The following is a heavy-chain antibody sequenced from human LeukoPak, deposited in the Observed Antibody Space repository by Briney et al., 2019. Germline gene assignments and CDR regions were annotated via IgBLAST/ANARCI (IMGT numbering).Heavy chain of an antibody. CDR3: AREVGQWDLPYSDY. Sequence: RRASVKVSCKASGGTFSSYAISWVRQAPGQGLEWMGWTSAHNGNTNYAQKVQGRVTMATDTSANTAYMELRSLRSDDTAVYFCAREVGQWDLPYSDYWGQGTLVTVSS. V-gene: IGHV1-18*01. D-gene: IGHD1-26*01. J-gene: IGHJ4*02. CDR1: GGTFSSYA. CDR2: TSAHNGNT.